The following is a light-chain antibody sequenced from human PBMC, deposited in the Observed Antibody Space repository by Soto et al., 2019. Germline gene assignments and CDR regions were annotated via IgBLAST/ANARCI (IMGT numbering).Light chain of an antibody. CDR3: SSYTTSTTVI. V-gene: IGLV2-14*01. CDR1: SNDVGNFNF. CDR2: EVS. Sequence: QSALTQPASVSGSPGQSITISCTGTSNDVGNFNFVSWYQQHPGKAPKLMIYEVSNRPSGVSNRFSGSKSGNTASLTISGLQAEDEADYYCSSYTTSTTVIFGGGTQLTVL. J-gene: IGLJ7*01.